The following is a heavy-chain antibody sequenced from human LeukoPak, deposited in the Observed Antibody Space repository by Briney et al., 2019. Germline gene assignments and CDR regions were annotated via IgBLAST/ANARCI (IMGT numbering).Heavy chain of an antibody. D-gene: IGHD3-22*01. V-gene: IGHV1-69*05. Sequence: GASVKVSCKASGGTFSSYAISWVRQAPGQGLEWMGGIIPIFGTANYAQKFQGRVTITTDESTSTAYMELSSLRSEDTAVYYCAREGSYYDSSGYYYNFDYWGQGTLVTVSS. CDR3: AREGSYYDSSGYYYNFDY. J-gene: IGHJ4*02. CDR1: GGTFSSYA. CDR2: IIPIFGTA.